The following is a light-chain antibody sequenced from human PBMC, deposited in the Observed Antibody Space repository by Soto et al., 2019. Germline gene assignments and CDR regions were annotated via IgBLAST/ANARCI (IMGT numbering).Light chain of an antibody. Sequence: EIVLTQSPGTLSLSPGERATLSCRASQSVSSSYLGWYQQKPGQAPRLLIYDASSTATGIPDRFSGSGSGTDFTLTISRLEPEDFAVYYCQQYGSSSYTFGQGTKVEIK. CDR2: DAS. CDR1: QSVSSSY. CDR3: QQYGSSSYT. J-gene: IGKJ2*01. V-gene: IGKV3-20*01.